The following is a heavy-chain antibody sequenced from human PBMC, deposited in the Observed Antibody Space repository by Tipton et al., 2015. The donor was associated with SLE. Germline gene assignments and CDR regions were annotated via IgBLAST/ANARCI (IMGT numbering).Heavy chain of an antibody. CDR3: ARQGPPGLAAAGTGIDF. J-gene: IGHJ4*02. CDR2: IYDTGAT. V-gene: IGHV4-39*01. CDR1: GGSISSRRYY. D-gene: IGHD6-13*01. Sequence: TLSLTCTVSGGSISSRRYYWGWIRQPPGKGLEWIGSIYDTGATYFNPSLKSRVTISVDMSKNQFSLKLNSVTAADTAVYYCARQGPPGLAAAGTGIDFWGQGTRVTVSS.